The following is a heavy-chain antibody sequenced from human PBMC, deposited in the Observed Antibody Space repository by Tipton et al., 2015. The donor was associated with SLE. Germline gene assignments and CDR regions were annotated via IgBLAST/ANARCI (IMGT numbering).Heavy chain of an antibody. Sequence: TLSLTCTVSGGSIRSYYWSWIRPSPGKGLEWIGYIYTSGSTNYNPSLKSRVTISADTSKNQFSLKLSSVTAADTAVYYRASGGYGSGSHYLGGWFDPWGRGTLVTVSS. CDR2: IYTSGST. V-gene: IGHV4-4*08. J-gene: IGHJ5*02. D-gene: IGHD3-10*01. CDR3: ASGGYGSGSHYLGGWFDP. CDR1: GGSIRSYY.